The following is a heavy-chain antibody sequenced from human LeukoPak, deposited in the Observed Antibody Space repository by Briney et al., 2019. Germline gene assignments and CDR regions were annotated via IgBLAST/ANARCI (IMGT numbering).Heavy chain of an antibody. V-gene: IGHV3-33*01. CDR2: IWYDGSNK. CDR3: SRDDSSINGNWFDH. J-gene: IGHJ5*02. Sequence: PGRSLTLSCKASGISFNDYGMHWVRQAPGKGLEWVAMIWYDGSNKHYADSVKGRFTISRDNSEKTLYLQMNSLRAEDTAVYYCSRDDSSINGNWFDHWGQGAPVTVSS. D-gene: IGHD5/OR15-5a*01. CDR1: GISFNDYG.